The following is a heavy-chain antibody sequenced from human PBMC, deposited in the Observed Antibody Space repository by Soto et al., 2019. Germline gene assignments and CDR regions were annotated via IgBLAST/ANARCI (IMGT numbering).Heavy chain of an antibody. Sequence: GASVKVSCKASGYTFTSYDINWVRQATGQGLEWMGWMNPNSGNTAYAQKFQGRVTMTRNTSISTAYMELSSLRSEDTAVYYYARERTGPNYFDYWGQGTLVTVSS. CDR2: MNPNSGNT. CDR1: GYTFTSYD. J-gene: IGHJ4*02. D-gene: IGHD1-7*01. CDR3: ARERTGPNYFDY. V-gene: IGHV1-8*01.